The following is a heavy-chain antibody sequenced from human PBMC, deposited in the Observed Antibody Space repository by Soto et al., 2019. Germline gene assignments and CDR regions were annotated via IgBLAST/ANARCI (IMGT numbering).Heavy chain of an antibody. CDR3: ARDRIAAAGSYYYYYGMDV. Sequence: QVQLVQSGAEVKKPGSSVKVSCKASGGTFSSYAISWVRQAPGQGLEWMGVIIPIFGTANYAQKFQGRVTITADESTRTAYMERSSLRSEDTAVYYCARDRIAAAGSYYYYYGMDVWGQGTTVTVSS. CDR2: IIPIFGTA. V-gene: IGHV1-69*01. D-gene: IGHD6-13*01. CDR1: GGTFSSYA. J-gene: IGHJ6*02.